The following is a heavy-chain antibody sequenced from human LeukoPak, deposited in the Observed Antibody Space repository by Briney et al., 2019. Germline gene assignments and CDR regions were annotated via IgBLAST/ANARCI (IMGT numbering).Heavy chain of an antibody. V-gene: IGHV3-15*01. Sequence: GGSLRLSCAASGFSFSNAWMSWVRQAPGKGLEWVGRIKTKTDGGTTDYAAPVKGRFTISRDDSKDTLYLQMNSLKTEDTAVYYCLGYCSGGSCYSYYYMDVWGKGTTVTVSS. D-gene: IGHD2-15*01. CDR2: IKTKTDGGTT. CDR3: LGYCSGGSCYSYYYMDV. CDR1: GFSFSNAW. J-gene: IGHJ6*03.